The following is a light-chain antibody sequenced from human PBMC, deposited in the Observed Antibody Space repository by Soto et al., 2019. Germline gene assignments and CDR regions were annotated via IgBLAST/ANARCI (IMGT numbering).Light chain of an antibody. CDR1: SSDVGGYRY. J-gene: IGLJ1*01. CDR2: DVS. V-gene: IGLV2-14*01. CDR3: SSYTSTSIYV. Sequence: QSALTQPASVSGSPGQSITISCTGTSSDVGGYRYVSWYQQHPDKAPKLMIYDVSSRPSGVSNRFSGSKSGNTASLTISGLQAEDEADYYCSSYTSTSIYVFGTGTKVTVL.